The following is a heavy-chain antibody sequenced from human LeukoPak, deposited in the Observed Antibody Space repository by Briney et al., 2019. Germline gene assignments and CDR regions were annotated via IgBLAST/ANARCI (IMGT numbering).Heavy chain of an antibody. Sequence: SETLSLICAVYGGSFSGYYWSWIRQPPGKGLEWIGEINHSGSTNYNPSLKSRVTISVDTSKNQFSLKLSSVTAADTAVYYCARGLYYDFWSGFLRIFDYWGQGTLVTVSS. CDR3: ARGLYYDFWSGFLRIFDY. D-gene: IGHD3-3*01. J-gene: IGHJ4*02. CDR1: GGSFSGYY. CDR2: INHSGST. V-gene: IGHV4-34*01.